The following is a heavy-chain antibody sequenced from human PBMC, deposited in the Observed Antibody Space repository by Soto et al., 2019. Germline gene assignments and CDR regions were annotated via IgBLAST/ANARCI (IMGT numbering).Heavy chain of an antibody. V-gene: IGHV1-69*02. Sequence: QVQLVQSGAEVRKPGSSVKVSCKASGDTFSFYSIHWVRQAPGLGLEWMGRINPILSISNYAQRVQGRVTMTANKSTSTAYMKLRGQRSEDTAIYYRASSYGSGYRAFDYWGQAAIVTVSS. CDR2: INPILSIS. D-gene: IGHD3-10*01. CDR3: ASSYGSGYRAFDY. J-gene: IGHJ4*02. CDR1: GDTFSFYS.